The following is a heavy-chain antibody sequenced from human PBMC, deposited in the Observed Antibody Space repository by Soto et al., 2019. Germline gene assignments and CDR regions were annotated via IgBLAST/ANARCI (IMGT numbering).Heavy chain of an antibody. D-gene: IGHD5-12*01. CDR2: IYYSGST. CDR3: ARDAPRRDGYNYYYYYGMDV. V-gene: IGHV4-59*01. J-gene: IGHJ6*02. CDR1: GGSISSYY. Sequence: PSETLSLTCTVSGGSISSYYWSWIRQPPGKXLEWIGYIYYSGSTNYNPSLKSRVTISVDTSKNQFSLKLSSVTAADTAVYYCARDAPRRDGYNYYYYYGMDVWGQGTTVTVSS.